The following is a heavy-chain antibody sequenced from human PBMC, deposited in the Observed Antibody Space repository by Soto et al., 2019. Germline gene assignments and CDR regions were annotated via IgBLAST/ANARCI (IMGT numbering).Heavy chain of an antibody. CDR2: INPSGGST. J-gene: IGHJ6*02. Sequence: APGQGLEWMGIINPSGGSTSYAQKFQGRVTMTRDTSTSTVYMELSSLRSEDTAVYYCARDWAEYYYGMDVWGQGTTVTVSS. V-gene: IGHV1-46*01. D-gene: IGHD3-16*01. CDR3: ARDWAEYYYGMDV.